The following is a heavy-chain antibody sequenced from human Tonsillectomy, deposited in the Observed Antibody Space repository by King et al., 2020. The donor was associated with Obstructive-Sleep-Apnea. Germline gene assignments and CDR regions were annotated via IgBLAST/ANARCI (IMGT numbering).Heavy chain of an antibody. Sequence: EVQLVESGGGLVQPGRSLRLSCEASGFTFDDYAMHWVRQAPGKGLEWGSAISWDSGSIGYAASVKGRFTISRDNAKNSLYLQMNGLRAEDTALYYCAKGERGSTSWYFDYCGQGTLVTVSS. CDR3: AKGERGSTSWYFDY. D-gene: IGHD2-2*01. V-gene: IGHV3-9*01. CDR1: GFTFDDYA. J-gene: IGHJ4*02. CDR2: ISWDSGSI.